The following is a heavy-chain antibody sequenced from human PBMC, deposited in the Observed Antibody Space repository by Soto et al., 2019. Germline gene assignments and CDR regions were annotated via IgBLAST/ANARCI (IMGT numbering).Heavy chain of an antibody. D-gene: IGHD2-15*01. CDR3: ARDRCSGGSCCYYYGMDV. Sequence: QVQLVQSGAEVKKPGASVKVSCKASGYTFTGYYMHWVRQAPGQGLEWMGWINPNSGGTNYAQKFQGWVTMTRDTSIRTAYVELSRLRSDDTAVYYCARDRCSGGSCCYYYGMDVWGQGTTVTVSS. CDR2: INPNSGGT. J-gene: IGHJ6*02. V-gene: IGHV1-2*04. CDR1: GYTFTGYY.